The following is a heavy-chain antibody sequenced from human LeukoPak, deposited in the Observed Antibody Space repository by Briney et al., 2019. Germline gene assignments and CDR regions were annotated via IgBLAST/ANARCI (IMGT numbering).Heavy chain of an antibody. D-gene: IGHD1-1*01. CDR1: GYSISSGYH. V-gene: IGHV4-38-2*01. CDR2: IHRSGST. J-gene: IGHJ4*02. CDR3: ARQDWNFDY. Sequence: PSETLSLTCVVSGYSISSGYHWGWIRQPPGRGLEWIASIHRSGSTYYNPSLKGRVTISADTSKNHFSQRLSSVTAADTAVYYCARQDWNFDYWGQGTLVTVSS.